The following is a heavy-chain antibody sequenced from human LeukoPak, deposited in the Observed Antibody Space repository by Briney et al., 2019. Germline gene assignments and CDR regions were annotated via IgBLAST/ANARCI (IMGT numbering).Heavy chain of an antibody. V-gene: IGHV3-48*04. CDR1: GFTFSSYS. J-gene: IGHJ4*02. D-gene: IGHD3-10*01. CDR3: ARETYYYGSGSYYIPPDYFDY. CDR2: ISSSSSTI. Sequence: GGSLRLSCAASGFTFSSYSMNWVRQAPGKGLEWVSYISSSSSTIYYADSVKGRFTISRDNAKNSLYLQMNSLRAEDTAVYYCARETYYYGSGSYYIPPDYFDYWGQGTLVTVSS.